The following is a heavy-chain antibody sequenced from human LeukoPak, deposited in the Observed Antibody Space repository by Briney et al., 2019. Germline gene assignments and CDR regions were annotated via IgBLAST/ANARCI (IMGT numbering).Heavy chain of an antibody. CDR2: ISGTGSST. CDR1: GFTFSSYA. Sequence: GGSLRLSCAASGFTFSSYAMSWVRQAPGKGLEWVSAISGTGSSTYSADSVKGRFTISRDNSKNTLYLQMNSLRAEDTAVYYCAKGVHGYYYDSWGQGTLVTVSS. CDR3: AKGVHGYYYDS. J-gene: IGHJ4*02. D-gene: IGHD3-10*01. V-gene: IGHV3-23*01.